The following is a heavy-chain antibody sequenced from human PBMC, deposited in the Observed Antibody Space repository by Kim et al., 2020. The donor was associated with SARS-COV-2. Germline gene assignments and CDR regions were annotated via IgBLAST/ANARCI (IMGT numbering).Heavy chain of an antibody. CDR3: ARAPLSAEGC. D-gene: IGHD6-13*01. Sequence: GSLRLSCAASGFTFSNSWMSWVRQAPGKGLEWVAYIKYDGSETYHVDSVKGRFTISRDNAKNSLYLQMNSLKVEDTAFYYCARAPLSAEGCWGQGTLVTVSS. J-gene: IGHJ4*02. CDR1: GFTFSNSW. CDR2: IKYDGSET. V-gene: IGHV3-7*01.